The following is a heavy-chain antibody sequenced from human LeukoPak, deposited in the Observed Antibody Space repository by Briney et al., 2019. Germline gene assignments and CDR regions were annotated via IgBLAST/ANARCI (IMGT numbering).Heavy chain of an antibody. CDR2: IYYSGST. V-gene: IGHV4-59*01. Sequence: SETLSLTCTVSGGSISSYYWSWIRQPPGKGLEWIGYIYYSGSTNYNPSLKSRVTISVDTSKNQFSLKLSSVTAADTAVYYCARGGIAAAGVGAFDIWGQGTMVTVSS. CDR3: ARGGIAAAGVGAFDI. D-gene: IGHD6-13*01. J-gene: IGHJ3*02. CDR1: GGSISSYY.